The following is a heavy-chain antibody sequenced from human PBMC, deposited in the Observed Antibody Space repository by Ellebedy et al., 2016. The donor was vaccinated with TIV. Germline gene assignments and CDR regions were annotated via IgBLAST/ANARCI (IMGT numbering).Heavy chain of an antibody. CDR1: GGSINSGGYY. CDR2: IYYSGST. CDR3: ATGNQWDQLLVY. V-gene: IGHV4-31*03. Sequence: MPSETLSLTCTVSGGSINSGGYYWSWMRQYPGKGLEWIGYIYYSGSTYYNPSLKSRVTISLDTSKNQFSLNLSSVTDADTAVYYCATGNQWDQLLVYWGQGTLVTVSS. D-gene: IGHD1-26*01. J-gene: IGHJ4*02.